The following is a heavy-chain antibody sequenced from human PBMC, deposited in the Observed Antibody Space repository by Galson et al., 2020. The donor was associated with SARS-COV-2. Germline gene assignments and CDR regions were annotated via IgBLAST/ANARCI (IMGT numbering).Heavy chain of an antibody. CDR1: GFTFSSYS. CDR2: ISSSSSYI. D-gene: IGHD6-13*01. Sequence: GGSLRLSCAASGFTFSSYSMNWVRQAPGKGLEWVSSISSSSSYIYYADSVKGRFTISRDNAKNSLYLQMNSLRAEDTAVYYCARDGIAAAGYYMDVWGKGTTVTVSS. V-gene: IGHV3-21*01. CDR3: ARDGIAAAGYYMDV. J-gene: IGHJ6*03.